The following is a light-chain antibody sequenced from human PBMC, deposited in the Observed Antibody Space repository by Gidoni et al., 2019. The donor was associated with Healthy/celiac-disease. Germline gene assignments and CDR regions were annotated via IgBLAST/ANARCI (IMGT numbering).Light chain of an antibody. Sequence: DIQLTQSPSFLSASVGDRVTITCRASQVISSYLAWYQQKPGKAPKLLIYAASTWQSGVPSRFSGSGSGTEFTLTISSLQPEDFATYYCQQLNSYSYTFGQGTKLEIK. CDR2: AAS. CDR3: QQLNSYSYT. J-gene: IGKJ2*01. V-gene: IGKV1-9*01. CDR1: QVISSY.